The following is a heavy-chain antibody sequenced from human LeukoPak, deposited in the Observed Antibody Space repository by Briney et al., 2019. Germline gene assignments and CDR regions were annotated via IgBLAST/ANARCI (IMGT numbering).Heavy chain of an antibody. CDR2: MNPNSGNA. D-gene: IGHD3-10*01. Sequence: ASVKVSCKASGYTFTSYDISWVRQATGQGLEWMGWMNPNSGNAGYAQRFQGRVTMTRNNSISTGYMELTSLRSEDTAVYYCGRPLQRGSWTQRALDYWGQGTLVTVSS. J-gene: IGHJ4*02. CDR1: GYTFTSYD. V-gene: IGHV1-8*01. CDR3: GRPLQRGSWTQRALDY.